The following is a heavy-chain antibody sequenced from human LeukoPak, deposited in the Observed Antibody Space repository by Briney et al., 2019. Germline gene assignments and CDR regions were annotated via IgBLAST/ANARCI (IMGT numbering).Heavy chain of an antibody. D-gene: IGHD6-6*01. Sequence: GGSLRLSCAASGFTFSNYAMRWVRQAPGKGLEWVSAISGSGGSTYYADSVKGRFTISRDNSKNTLYLQMNSLRAEDTAVYYCAKGIEYSSASGNYFDYWGQGTLVTVSS. J-gene: IGHJ4*02. CDR2: ISGSGGST. V-gene: IGHV3-23*01. CDR3: AKGIEYSSASGNYFDY. CDR1: GFTFSNYA.